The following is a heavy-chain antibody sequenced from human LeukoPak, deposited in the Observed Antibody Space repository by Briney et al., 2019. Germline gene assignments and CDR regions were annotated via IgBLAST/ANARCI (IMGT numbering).Heavy chain of an antibody. CDR3: ARADAGYSGHAGYFDY. Sequence: PSETLSLTCTVSGGSISSSSDYWGWIRQPPGKGLEWIGYIYYSGSTNYNPSLKSRVTISVDTSKNQFSLKPNSVTAADTAVYYCARADAGYSGHAGYFDYWGQGTLVTVSS. J-gene: IGHJ4*02. V-gene: IGHV4-61*05. D-gene: IGHD5-12*01. CDR1: GGSISSSSDY. CDR2: IYYSGST.